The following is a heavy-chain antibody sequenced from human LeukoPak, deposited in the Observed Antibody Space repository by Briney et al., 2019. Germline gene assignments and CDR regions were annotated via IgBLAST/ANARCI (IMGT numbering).Heavy chain of an antibody. V-gene: IGHV4-39*01. D-gene: IGHD6-6*01. CDR1: GGSISSSSYY. CDR3: ASGKRLIKSPSSSSTRWYFDL. Sequence: SETLPLTCTVSGGSISSSSYYWGWIRQPPGKGLEWIGSIYYSGSTYYNPSLKSRVTISVDTSKNQFSLKLSSVTAADTAVYYCASGKRLIKSPSSSSTRWYFDLWGRGTLVTVSS. J-gene: IGHJ2*01. CDR2: IYYSGST.